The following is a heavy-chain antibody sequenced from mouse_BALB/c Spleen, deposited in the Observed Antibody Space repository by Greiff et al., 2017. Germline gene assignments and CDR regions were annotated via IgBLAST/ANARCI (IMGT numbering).Heavy chain of an antibody. CDR2: IDPSDSGT. V-gene: IGHV1-69*02. CDR1: GYTFTSYW. CDR3: ARMGGSTWFAY. D-gene: IGHD1-1*01. Sequence: VQLQQPGAELVKPGAPVKLSCKASGYTFTSYWMNWVKQRPGRGLEWIGRIDPSDSGTHYNQKFKDKATLTVDKSSSTAYIQLSSLTSEDSAVYYCARMGGSTWFAYWGQGTLVTVSA. J-gene: IGHJ3*01.